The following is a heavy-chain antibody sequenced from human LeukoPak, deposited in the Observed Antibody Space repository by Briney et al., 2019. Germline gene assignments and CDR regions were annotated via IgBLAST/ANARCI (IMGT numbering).Heavy chain of an antibody. V-gene: IGHV3-7*01. CDR2: IKRDGSET. Sequence: GGSLRLSCAASGFTFSTSWMSWVRQVPGKGLEWVANIKRDGSETYYVDSVKGRFTISRDNAKNSLYLQMNSLRAEDTAVYYSCGGDYWGQGTLVTVSS. CDR1: GFTFSTSW. J-gene: IGHJ4*02. CDR3: CGGDY. D-gene: IGHD3-16*01.